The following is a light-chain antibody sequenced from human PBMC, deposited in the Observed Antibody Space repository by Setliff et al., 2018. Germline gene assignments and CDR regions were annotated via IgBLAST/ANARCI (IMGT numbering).Light chain of an antibody. V-gene: IGLV1-44*01. Sequence: QSALAQEASVSGTVGQKVTLSCTGESDNIGRNAVGWYQQSSHGAPKTVMLGNFLPSGIPDRSSGSKSGTTASLTISGLQLEDEADYYCSTWDYSLRTHVFGTGTKVT. CDR2: GNF. CDR1: SDNIGRNA. J-gene: IGLJ1*01. CDR3: STWDYSLRTHV.